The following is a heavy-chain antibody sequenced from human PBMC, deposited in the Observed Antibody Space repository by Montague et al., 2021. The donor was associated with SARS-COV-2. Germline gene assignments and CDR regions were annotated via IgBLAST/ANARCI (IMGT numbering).Heavy chain of an antibody. J-gene: IGHJ5*02. Sequence: SETLSLTCTVSGGSINYYYWHWLRQSAAKGLEWIGRIYSSGNANYSPSLKSRVTMSVDTSQNQFSLKLNSLTAADTAVYYCARRDHPQSGGWYFLDTWGQGALVTVSS. D-gene: IGHD6-13*01. CDR3: ARRDHPQSGGWYFLDT. CDR1: GGSINYYY. V-gene: IGHV4-4*07. CDR2: IYSSGNA.